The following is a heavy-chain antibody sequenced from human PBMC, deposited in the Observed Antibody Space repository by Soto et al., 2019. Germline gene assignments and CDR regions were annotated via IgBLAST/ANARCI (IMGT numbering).Heavy chain of an antibody. CDR1: GYTFSNYG. D-gene: IGHD2-2*01. Sequence: SVKVSCKTSGYTFSNYGITWVRQAPGQPLEWLGWISLYSDGTNYAQKFQGRVSMTTDTSTTTAYMELRSLRSDDTAVYYCARVVPGAEAWFGPRGQGTLVTVSS. CDR2: ISLYSDGT. J-gene: IGHJ5*02. CDR3: ARVVPGAEAWFGP. V-gene: IGHV1-18*01.